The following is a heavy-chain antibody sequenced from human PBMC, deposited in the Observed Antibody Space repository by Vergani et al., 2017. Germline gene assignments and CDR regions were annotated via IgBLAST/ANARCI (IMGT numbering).Heavy chain of an antibody. CDR3: ARGGTATGFDS. D-gene: IGHD2-15*01. Sequence: QVQLVQSGSELKKPGASVKVSCKASGYTFTSYAMNWVRQAPGQGLEWMGWINTNTGKPTYAQGFTGRFVFSLDTTVSTAFLQITGLKPEDSAIYYCARGGTATGFDSWGQGTLVTVSS. CDR2: INTNTGKP. V-gene: IGHV7-4-1*02. J-gene: IGHJ4*02. CDR1: GYTFTSYA.